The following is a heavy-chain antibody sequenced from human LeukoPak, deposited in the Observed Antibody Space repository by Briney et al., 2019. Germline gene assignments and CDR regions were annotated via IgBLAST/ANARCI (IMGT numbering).Heavy chain of an antibody. D-gene: IGHD4-17*01. Sequence: GGSLRLSCAASGFTFDNAWMSWVRQAPGKGLEWVGLIKSKTDGGTADYVAPVQGRFTISRDDSKNTLFLQMNSLKTEDTAVYYCTTRTTVTTMGTDYWGQGTLVTVSS. J-gene: IGHJ4*02. CDR1: GFTFDNAW. CDR2: IKSKTDGGTA. CDR3: TTRTTVTTMGTDY. V-gene: IGHV3-15*01.